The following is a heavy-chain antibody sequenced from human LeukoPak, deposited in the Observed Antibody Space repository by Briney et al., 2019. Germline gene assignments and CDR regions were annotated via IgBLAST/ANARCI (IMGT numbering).Heavy chain of an antibody. V-gene: IGHV3-23*01. CDR1: GLTFSSYA. CDR3: AKGGEDIVVVVAATGWYDLDY. D-gene: IGHD2-15*01. J-gene: IGHJ4*02. CDR2: ISGSGGST. Sequence: PGGSLRLSCAASGLTFSSYAMSWVRQAPGKGLEWVSAISGSGGSTYYADSVKGRFTISRDNSKNTLYLQMNSLRAEDTAVYYCAKGGEDIVVVVAATGWYDLDYWGQGTLVTVSS.